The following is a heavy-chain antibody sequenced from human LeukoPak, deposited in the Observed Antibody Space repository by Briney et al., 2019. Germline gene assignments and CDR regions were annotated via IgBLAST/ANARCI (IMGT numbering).Heavy chain of an antibody. D-gene: IGHD2-2*01. CDR1: GGSISSGTYY. J-gene: IGHJ6*03. CDR3: ARQTYLDGDYYYYYMDV. V-gene: IGHV4-61*02. CDR2: IYTSGST. Sequence: SETLSLTCTVSGGSISSGTYYWSWIRQPAGKGLEWIGRIYTSGSTNYNPSLKSRVTISVDTSKNQFSLKLISVTAADTAVYFCARQTYLDGDYYYYYMDVWGNGTTVTVSS.